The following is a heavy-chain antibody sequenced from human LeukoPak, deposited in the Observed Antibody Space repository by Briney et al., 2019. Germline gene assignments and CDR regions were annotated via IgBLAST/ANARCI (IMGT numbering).Heavy chain of an antibody. D-gene: IGHD2-21*02. J-gene: IGHJ4*02. CDR3: ARDILAYCGGDCYPAFGY. CDR2: IWYDGSNK. CDR1: EFTFSSYG. Sequence: GGSLRLSCAASEFTFSSYGMHWVRQAPGKGLEWVAVIWYDGSNKYYADSVKGRFTISRDNSKNTLYLQMNSLRAEDTAVYYCARDILAYCGGDCYPAFGYWGQGTLVTVSS. V-gene: IGHV3-33*01.